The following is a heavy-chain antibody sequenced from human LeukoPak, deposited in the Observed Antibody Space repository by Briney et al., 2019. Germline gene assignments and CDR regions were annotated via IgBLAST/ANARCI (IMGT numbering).Heavy chain of an antibody. Sequence: PSETLSLTCAVYDGSFSGYYWSWIRQPPGQGLEWIGAIYYTGTTYCNPSLRSRVTISVDTSKNHFSLNLSSVTAADTALYYCASAPRQGSIGGLDYWGQGTLVTVSS. V-gene: IGHV4-34*01. J-gene: IGHJ4*02. CDR1: DGSFSGYY. D-gene: IGHD3-16*01. CDR2: IYYTGTT. CDR3: ASAPRQGSIGGLDY.